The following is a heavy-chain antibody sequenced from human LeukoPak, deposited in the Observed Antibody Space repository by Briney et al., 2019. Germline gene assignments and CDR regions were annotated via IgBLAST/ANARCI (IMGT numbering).Heavy chain of an antibody. CDR3: ARDPDTYSWPHYFQH. J-gene: IGHJ1*01. CDR1: GFTFSNYY. D-gene: IGHD5-18*01. CDR2: IKQDGGEK. V-gene: IGHV3-7*04. Sequence: QPGRSLRLSCAASGFTFSNYYMHWVRQAPGKGLEWVANIKQDGGEKYYVDSVKGRFTISRDNTKSSLYLQMNSLRGEDTAVYYCARDPDTYSWPHYFQHWGQGTLVTVSS.